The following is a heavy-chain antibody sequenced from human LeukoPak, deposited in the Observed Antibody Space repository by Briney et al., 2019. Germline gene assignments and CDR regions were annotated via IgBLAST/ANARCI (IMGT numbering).Heavy chain of an antibody. CDR1: GGSLSRSSDY. V-gene: IGHV4-39*01. D-gene: IGHD3-22*01. CDR3: ARPRGGYDIINWLDP. Sequence: SEPLSLTCTLSGGSLSRSSDYCGWIRQPPRKRLGWHGSIYYSGSTYYNPSLTSQITTPVDTPKNQFSLKLSSLTAAYAALYYCARPRGGYDIINWLDPWGQGTLVTVSS. CDR2: IYYSGST. J-gene: IGHJ5*02.